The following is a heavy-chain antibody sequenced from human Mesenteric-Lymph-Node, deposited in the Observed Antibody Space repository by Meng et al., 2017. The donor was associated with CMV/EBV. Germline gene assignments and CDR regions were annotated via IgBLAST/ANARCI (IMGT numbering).Heavy chain of an antibody. CDR1: GFTFSGYV. D-gene: IGHD1/OR15-1a*01. Sequence: GESLKISCAASGFTFSGYVMHWVRQAPGKGLDWVAFIRFRANDHYYADSVKGRFSISRDNSKNTLFLQMNSLRPDDTAVYYCAGGTPLLEQGADAFDIWGQGTPVTVSS. CDR3: AGGTPLLEQGADAFDI. V-gene: IGHV3-30*02. J-gene: IGHJ3*02. CDR2: IRFRANDH.